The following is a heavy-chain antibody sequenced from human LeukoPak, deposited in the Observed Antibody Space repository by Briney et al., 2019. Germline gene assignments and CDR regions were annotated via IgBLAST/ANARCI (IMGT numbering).Heavy chain of an antibody. CDR2: ISSSSSYI. V-gene: IGHV3-21*01. D-gene: IGHD2-21*02. J-gene: IGHJ4*02. CDR1: GFTFSSYS. CDR3: ARGAVVTALDY. Sequence: GGSLRLFCAASGFTFSSYSMNWVRQAPGKGLEWVSSISSSSSYIYYADSVKGRFTISRDNAKNSLYLQMNSLRAEDTAVYYCARGAVVTALDYWGQGTLVTVSS.